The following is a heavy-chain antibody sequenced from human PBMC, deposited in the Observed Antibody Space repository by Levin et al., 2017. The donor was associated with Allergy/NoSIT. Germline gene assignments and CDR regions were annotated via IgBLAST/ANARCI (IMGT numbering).Heavy chain of an antibody. CDR2: IKSKTDGGTT. CDR1: GFTFSNAW. J-gene: IGHJ4*02. V-gene: IGHV3-15*01. Sequence: GGSLRLSCAASGFTFSNAWMSWVRQAPGKGLEWVGRIKSKTDGGTTDYAAPVKGRFTISRDDSKNTLYLQMNSLKTEDTAVYYCTTGRRSCGGDCYSDWGQGTLVTVSS. D-gene: IGHD2-21*02. CDR3: TTGRRSCGGDCYSD.